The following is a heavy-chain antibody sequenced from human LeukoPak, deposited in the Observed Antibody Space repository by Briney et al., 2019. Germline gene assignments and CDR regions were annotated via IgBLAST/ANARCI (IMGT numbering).Heavy chain of an antibody. CDR2: INPNSGGT. V-gene: IGHV1-2*04. J-gene: IGHJ3*02. D-gene: IGHD3-22*01. CDR3: ARGYYYDSSGYHDAFDI. CDR1: GYTFTGYY. Sequence: GASVKVSCKASGYTFTGYYMHWVRQARGQGLECMGWINPNSGGTNYAQKFQGWVTMTRDTSISTAYMELSRLRSDDTAVYYCARGYYYDSSGYHDAFDIWGQGTMVTVSS.